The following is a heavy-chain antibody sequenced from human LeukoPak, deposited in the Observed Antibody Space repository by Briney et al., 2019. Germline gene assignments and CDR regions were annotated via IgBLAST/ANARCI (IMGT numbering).Heavy chain of an antibody. Sequence: ASVKVSCKVSGYTFTGYYMHWVRQAPGQGLEWMGWINPNSGGTNYAQKFQGRVTMTRDTSISTAYMELSRLRSDDTAVYYCARVLGTVTTSKASYYFDYWGQGTLVTVSS. CDR2: INPNSGGT. D-gene: IGHD4-11*01. J-gene: IGHJ4*02. V-gene: IGHV1-2*02. CDR1: GYTFTGYY. CDR3: ARVLGTVTTSKASYYFDY.